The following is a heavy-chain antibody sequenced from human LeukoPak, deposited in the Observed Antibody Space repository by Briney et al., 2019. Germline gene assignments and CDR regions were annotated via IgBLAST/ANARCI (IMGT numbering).Heavy chain of an antibody. CDR3: ARATVYYGAAYYFDY. Sequence: SETLSRTCTVSGGSISSYYWSWLRQPAGKGLEWIGRIYTSGSTNYNPSLKSRVTMSVDTSKNQFSLKLSSVTAADTAVYYCARATVYYGAAYYFDYWGQGTLVTVSS. D-gene: IGHD3-10*01. V-gene: IGHV4-4*07. J-gene: IGHJ4*02. CDR1: GGSISSYY. CDR2: IYTSGST.